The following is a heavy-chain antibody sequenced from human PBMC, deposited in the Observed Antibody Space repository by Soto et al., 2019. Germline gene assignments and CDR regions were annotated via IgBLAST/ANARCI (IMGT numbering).Heavy chain of an antibody. Sequence: GPPVKVSCKVSGYTLTELSMHWVRQAPGKGLEWMGGFDPEDGETIYAQKFQGRVTMTEDTSTDTAYMELSSLRSEDTAVYYCARGIGYCSGGSFLIIKKNYLDLFDPCGQGTLVTVSS. CDR3: ARGIGYCSGGSFLIIKKNYLDLFDP. CDR2: FDPEDGET. CDR1: GYTLTELS. D-gene: IGHD2-15*01. J-gene: IGHJ5*02. V-gene: IGHV1-24*01.